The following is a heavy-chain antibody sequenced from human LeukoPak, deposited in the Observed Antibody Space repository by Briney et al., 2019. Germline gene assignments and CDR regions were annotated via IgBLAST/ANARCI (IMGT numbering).Heavy chain of an antibody. Sequence: GGSLRLSCAASGFTFSSYSMNWVRQAPGKGLEWVSYISSSSSTIYYAVSVKGRFTISRDNAKNSLYLQMNSLRDEDTAVYYCARDRAITIFGVAPTPLDYWGQGTLVTVSS. V-gene: IGHV3-48*02. D-gene: IGHD3-3*01. CDR1: GFTFSSYS. CDR3: ARDRAITIFGVAPTPLDY. CDR2: ISSSSSTI. J-gene: IGHJ4*02.